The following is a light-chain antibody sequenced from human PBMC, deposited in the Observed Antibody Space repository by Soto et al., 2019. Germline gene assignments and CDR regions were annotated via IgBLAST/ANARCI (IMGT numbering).Light chain of an antibody. CDR3: SSFTPTTWV. Sequence: QSALTQPASVSGFPGQSITISCTGSNSDIRSNKFVSWYQQRPGRAPQLVIYEVTNRPSDVSFRFSGSKSGNTASLTISGLQAEDEADYYCSSFTPTTWVFGAGTKLTVL. V-gene: IGLV2-14*01. CDR1: NSDIRSNKF. J-gene: IGLJ3*02. CDR2: EVT.